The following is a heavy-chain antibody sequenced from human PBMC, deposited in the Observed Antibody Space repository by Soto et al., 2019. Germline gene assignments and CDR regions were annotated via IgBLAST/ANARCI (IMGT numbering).Heavy chain of an antibody. Sequence: SETLSLTCAVSGCSISSSNWSRWVRQPPGKGLEWIGEIYHSGSTNYNPSLKSRVTISVDKSKNQFSLKLSSVTAADTAVYYCARVRSDFYYGSGRAFYGMDVWGQGTTVTVSS. CDR3: ARVRSDFYYGSGRAFYGMDV. CDR2: IYHSGST. D-gene: IGHD3-10*01. V-gene: IGHV4-4*02. CDR1: GCSISSSNW. J-gene: IGHJ6*02.